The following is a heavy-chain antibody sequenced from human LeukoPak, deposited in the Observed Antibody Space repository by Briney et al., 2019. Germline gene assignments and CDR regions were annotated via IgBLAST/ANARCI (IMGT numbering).Heavy chain of an antibody. CDR3: ARDARGYSYGSATDDY. Sequence: GGSLRLSCAASGFTFSSYAMHWVRQAPGKGLEWVAVISYDGSNKYYADSVKGRFTISRDNAKNSPYLQMNSLRAEDTAVYYCARDARGYSYGSATDDYWGQGTLVTVSS. CDR1: GFTFSSYA. J-gene: IGHJ4*02. D-gene: IGHD5-18*01. CDR2: ISYDGSNK. V-gene: IGHV3-30-3*01.